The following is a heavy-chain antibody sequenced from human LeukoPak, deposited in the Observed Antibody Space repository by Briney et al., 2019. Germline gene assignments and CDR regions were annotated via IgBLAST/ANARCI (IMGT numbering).Heavy chain of an antibody. J-gene: IGHJ5*02. CDR3: ARAPIVRGRNQLLARTYWFDP. Sequence: ASVKVSCKASGYTFTSYDINWVRQATGRGLEWMGWMNPNSSNTGYAQKFQGRVTMTRNTSISTAYMELSSLRSEDTAVYYCARAPIVRGRNQLLARTYWFDPWGQGTLVTVSS. V-gene: IGHV1-8*01. CDR1: GYTFTSYD. CDR2: MNPNSSNT. D-gene: IGHD2-2*01.